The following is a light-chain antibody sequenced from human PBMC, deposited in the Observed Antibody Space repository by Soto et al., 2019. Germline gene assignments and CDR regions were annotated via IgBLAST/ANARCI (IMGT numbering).Light chain of an antibody. Sequence: ETVLTQSPGTVSLSPGERATLSCTTSQTVNSDHLAWYQQKPGQAPRLLIYGVFNRATGIPDRFSGSGSGTYFTLTISGLEPEDSAVYYCQHYDGSPRTFGQGTNLEI. CDR2: GVF. CDR3: QHYDGSPRT. J-gene: IGKJ2*01. V-gene: IGKV3-20*01. CDR1: QTVNSDH.